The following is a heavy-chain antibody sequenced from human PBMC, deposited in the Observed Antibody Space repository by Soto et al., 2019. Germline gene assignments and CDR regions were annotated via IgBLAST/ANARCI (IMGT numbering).Heavy chain of an antibody. CDR1: GASFSSYY. V-gene: IGHV4-59*01. Sequence: SETLSLPCTVSGASFSSYYWRWIRQPPGTGLECIGYIYYSGSTNYNPSLKSRVTISVDTSKTQSSLKLSSVTAADTAVYYCARDRRKGYGDYGNYYYYGMEVWGQGTTVTVSS. CDR2: IYYSGST. J-gene: IGHJ6*02. CDR3: ARDRRKGYGDYGNYYYYGMEV. D-gene: IGHD4-17*01.